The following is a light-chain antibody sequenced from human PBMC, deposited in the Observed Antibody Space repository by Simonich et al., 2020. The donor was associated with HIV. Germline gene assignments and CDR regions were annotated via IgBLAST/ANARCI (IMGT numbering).Light chain of an antibody. CDR1: QSVSSY. V-gene: IGKV3-11*01. Sequence: EIVLTQSPATLSLSPGERATLSCTASQSVSSYLAWYQQKPGQAPRLLIYDASTRATGIPARFSGSGSGTDFTLTISSLEPEVFAVYYCQQRSNWPLTFGGGTKVEIK. CDR2: DAS. CDR3: QQRSNWPLT. J-gene: IGKJ4*01.